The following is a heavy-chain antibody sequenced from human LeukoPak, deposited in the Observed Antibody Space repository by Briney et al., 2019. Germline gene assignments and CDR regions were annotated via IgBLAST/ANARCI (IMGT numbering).Heavy chain of an antibody. CDR2: INSDGSST. Sequence: GGSLRLSCAASGFTFSSYWMHWVRQAPGKGLVWVSRINSDGSSTSYADSVKGRFTISRDNAKNTLYLQMNSLRAEDTAVYYCARNPERDQYYDFWSGYYYYYYMDVWGKGTTVTVS. D-gene: IGHD3-3*01. V-gene: IGHV3-74*01. CDR3: ARNPERDQYYDFWSGYYYYYYMDV. CDR1: GFTFSSYW. J-gene: IGHJ6*03.